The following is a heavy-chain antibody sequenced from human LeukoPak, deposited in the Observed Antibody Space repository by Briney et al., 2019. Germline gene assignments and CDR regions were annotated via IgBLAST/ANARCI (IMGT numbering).Heavy chain of an antibody. CDR1: GYTYTSYD. J-gene: IGHJ3*02. Sequence: ASVKVSCKASGYTYTSYDINWVRQATGQGLEWMGWMNPNSGNTGYAQKFQGRVTMTRNTSISTAYMELSSLRSEDTAVYYCARGAARVQLESNALDIWGQGTMVTVSS. CDR2: MNPNSGNT. D-gene: IGHD1-1*01. V-gene: IGHV1-8*01. CDR3: ARGAARVQLESNALDI.